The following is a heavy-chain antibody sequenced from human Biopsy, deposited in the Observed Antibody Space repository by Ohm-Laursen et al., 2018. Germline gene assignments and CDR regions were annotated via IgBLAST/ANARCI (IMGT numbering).Heavy chain of an antibody. V-gene: IGHV1-2*02. CDR3: ARGRRHCSGTCSRWYFDL. D-gene: IGHD2-2*01. CDR1: GYTFTAFS. Sequence: ASVKVSCKPSGYTFTAFSVHWLRQAPGQGLEWMGWINPKSGDTDYPQNFQGRVSMTRDTSISTAYMDLSRLRSDDTAVYYCARGRRHCSGTCSRWYFDLWGRGTRVTVSS. CDR2: INPKSGDT. J-gene: IGHJ2*01.